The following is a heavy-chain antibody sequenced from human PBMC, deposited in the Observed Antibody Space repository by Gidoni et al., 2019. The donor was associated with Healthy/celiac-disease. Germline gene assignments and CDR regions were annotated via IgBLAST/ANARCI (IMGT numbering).Heavy chain of an antibody. CDR2: INHSGST. V-gene: IGHV4-34*01. CDR1: GGYFIGYS. CDR3: ARGRSLTVAAVASIRPDYYYYYMDV. J-gene: IGHJ6*03. Sequence: QVQLQQWGAVLFKPSETLSLTCAVYGGYFIGYSLSCIRHPQGNGLEWNGEINHSGSTNYNPTSKSRVTISVDTSKNQFSLKLSYVTAADRAVYYCARGRSLTVAAVASIRPDYYYYYMDVWGKGTTVTVSS. D-gene: IGHD6-19*01.